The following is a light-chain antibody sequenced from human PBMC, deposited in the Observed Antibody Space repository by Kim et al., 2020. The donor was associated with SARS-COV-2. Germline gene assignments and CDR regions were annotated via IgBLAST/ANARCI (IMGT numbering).Light chain of an antibody. CDR3: SSYAGSCTWV. V-gene: IGLV2-11*01. Sequence: SALTQPASVSGSPGQSVTISCTGTSSDVGGYKYVSWYQQHPDTAPKLIIYDVSDRPSGVPNRFSGSKSGNTASLTISGLQAEDEADYYCSSYAGSCTWVFGGGTQVTVL. CDR1: SSDVGGYKY. J-gene: IGLJ3*02. CDR2: DVS.